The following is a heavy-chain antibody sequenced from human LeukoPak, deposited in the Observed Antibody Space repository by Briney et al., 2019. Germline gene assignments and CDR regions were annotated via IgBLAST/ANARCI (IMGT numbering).Heavy chain of an antibody. CDR3: AKGQGDGSLIFEY. CDR2: IWYDGSNK. V-gene: IGHV3-33*06. D-gene: IGHD1-26*01. J-gene: IGHJ4*02. CDR1: GFTFSSYG. Sequence: PGRSLRLSCAASGFTFSSYGMHWVRQAPGKGLEWVATIWYDGSNKYYADSVKGRFTISRDNSKNTLYLQMNSLRAEETAVYYCAKGQGDGSLIFEYWGQGTLVTVSS.